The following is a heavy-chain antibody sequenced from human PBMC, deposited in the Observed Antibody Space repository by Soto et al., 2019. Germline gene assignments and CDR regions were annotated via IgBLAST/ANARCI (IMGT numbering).Heavy chain of an antibody. CDR1: GFTFSSYV. V-gene: IGHV3-30*18. Sequence: PGGSLRLSCAASGFTFSSYVLPWVRQAPCKGLDWVAVISYDGSNKYYADSVKGRFTISIDNSKNTLYLQMNSLRAEDTAVYYCAKLDHWGQGTRVTVSS. J-gene: IGHJ4*02. CDR3: AKLDH. CDR2: ISYDGSNK.